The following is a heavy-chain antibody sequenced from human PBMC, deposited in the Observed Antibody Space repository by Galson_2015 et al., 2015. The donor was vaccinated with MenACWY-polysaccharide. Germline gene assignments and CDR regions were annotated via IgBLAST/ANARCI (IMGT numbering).Heavy chain of an antibody. V-gene: IGHV1-8*01. CDR1: GYKFSSYD. Sequence: SVKVSCKASGYKFSSYDINWVRQATGQGLEWMGWMNPNSGNTGYAQKFQGRVTMTSSSAMSTAFMELSSLRSEDTAVYYCARIIARKYTFADSWGQGNLVTGSS. D-gene: IGHD2-21*01. J-gene: IGHJ4*02. CDR2: MNPNSGNT. CDR3: ARIIARKYTFADS.